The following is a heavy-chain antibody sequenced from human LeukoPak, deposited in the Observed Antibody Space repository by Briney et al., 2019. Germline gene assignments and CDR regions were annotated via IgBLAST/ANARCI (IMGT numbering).Heavy chain of an antibody. V-gene: IGHV4-39*06. CDR3: ARVQSRLSWFDP. Sequence: SETLSLTCTVSGGSISSSSYYWGWIRQPPGKGLEWIGSIYYSGSTYYNPSLKSRVTISLDTSKNQFPLKMRSVTAADTAVYYCARVQSRLSWFDPWGQGTLVTVSS. CDR2: IYYSGST. J-gene: IGHJ5*02. CDR1: GGSISSSSYY.